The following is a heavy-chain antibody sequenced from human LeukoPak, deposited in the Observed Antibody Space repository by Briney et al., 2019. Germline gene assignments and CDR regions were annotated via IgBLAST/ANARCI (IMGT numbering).Heavy chain of an antibody. CDR2: IFYSGST. Sequence: SETLSLTCAVYGGSFSGYYWSWIRQPPGKGLEWIGYIFYSGSTNYNSSLKSRVTISVDTSKNQFSLKLSSVTAADTAVYFCARGPYSYDSSGAFDIWGQGTMVTVSS. J-gene: IGHJ3*02. CDR1: GGSFSGYY. D-gene: IGHD3-22*01. CDR3: ARGPYSYDSSGAFDI. V-gene: IGHV4-34*11.